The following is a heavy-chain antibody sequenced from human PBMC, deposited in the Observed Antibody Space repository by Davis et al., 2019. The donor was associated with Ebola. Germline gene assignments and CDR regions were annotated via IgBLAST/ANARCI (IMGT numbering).Heavy chain of an antibody. CDR1: GYTFTSYD. V-gene: IGHV1-8*01. D-gene: IGHD4-17*01. J-gene: IGHJ4*02. CDR2: MNPNSGNT. Sequence: AASVKVSCKASGYTFTSYDINWVRQATGQGLEWMGWMNPNSGNTGYAQKFQGRVTMTRNTSISTAYMELSSLRSEDTAVYYCARFGYGDANFDYWGQGTLVTVSS. CDR3: ARFGYGDANFDY.